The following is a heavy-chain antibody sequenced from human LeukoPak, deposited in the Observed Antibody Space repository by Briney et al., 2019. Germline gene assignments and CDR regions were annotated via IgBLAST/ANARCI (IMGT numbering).Heavy chain of an antibody. V-gene: IGHV5-51*01. Sequence: GESLKISCKGSGYSFANFWIGWVRQMPGKGLEWMGIIYPGDSDTRYGPSFRGQVTISVDESSRTAHLQWSSLKASDTAMYYCARVSRSRRSGYTSGVLYWGQGTLVTVSS. CDR1: GYSFANFW. J-gene: IGHJ4*02. CDR3: ARVSRSRRSGYTSGVLY. D-gene: IGHD5-12*01. CDR2: IYPGDSDT.